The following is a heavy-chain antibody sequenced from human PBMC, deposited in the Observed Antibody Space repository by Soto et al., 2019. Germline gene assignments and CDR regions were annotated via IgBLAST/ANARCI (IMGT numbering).Heavy chain of an antibody. CDR1: GFTFRNYA. CDR3: VKDWAYRYSCDGDCLNY. D-gene: IGHD2-21*02. CDR2: ISGRDGGT. J-gene: IGHJ4*02. Sequence: EVQLLESGGGLVQPGGSLRLSCAASGFTFRNYAMTWVRQAPGKGLEWVSLISGRDGGTHYADSVKGRFTISRDNSENRLYLQLPSLRAEDTAVYFCVKDWAYRYSCDGDCLNYWGQGTLVTVSS. V-gene: IGHV3-23*01.